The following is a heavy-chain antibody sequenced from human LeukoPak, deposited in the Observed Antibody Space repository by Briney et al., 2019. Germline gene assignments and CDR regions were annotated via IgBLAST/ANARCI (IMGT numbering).Heavy chain of an antibody. Sequence: GGSLRLSCAASGFTFSSYAMSWVRQAPGKGLEWVSAISGSGGSTYYADSVKGRSTISRDNSKNTLYLQMNSLRAEDTAVYYCAKRHWGSNSSPYYFDYWGQGTLVTVSS. D-gene: IGHD7-27*01. CDR2: ISGSGGST. CDR1: GFTFSSYA. CDR3: AKRHWGSNSSPYYFDY. V-gene: IGHV3-23*01. J-gene: IGHJ4*02.